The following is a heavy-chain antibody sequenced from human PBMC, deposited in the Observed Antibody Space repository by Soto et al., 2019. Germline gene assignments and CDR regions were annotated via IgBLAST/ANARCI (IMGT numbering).Heavy chain of an antibody. CDR3: ARDQPYYDFWSGYPMDV. D-gene: IGHD3-3*01. Sequence: VGSLRLSCAASGFTFSSYSMNWVRQAPGKGLEWVSYISSSSSTIYYADSVKGRFTISRDNAKNSLYLQMNSLRDEDTAVYYCARDQPYYDFWSGYPMDVWGQGTTVTVSS. V-gene: IGHV3-48*02. J-gene: IGHJ6*02. CDR1: GFTFSSYS. CDR2: ISSSSSTI.